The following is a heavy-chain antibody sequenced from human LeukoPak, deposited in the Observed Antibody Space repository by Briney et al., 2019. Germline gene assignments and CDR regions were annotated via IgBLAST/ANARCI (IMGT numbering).Heavy chain of an antibody. J-gene: IGHJ3*02. CDR1: GFTFSGSA. CDR3: TRHPDAFDI. V-gene: IGHV3-73*01. Sequence: AGSLRLSCAASGFTFSGSAMHWVRQASGKWLEWVGRIRSKANSYATAYAASVKGRFTISRDDSKNTAYLQMNSLKTEDTVVYYCTRHPDAFDIWGQGTMVTVSS. CDR2: IRSKANSYAT.